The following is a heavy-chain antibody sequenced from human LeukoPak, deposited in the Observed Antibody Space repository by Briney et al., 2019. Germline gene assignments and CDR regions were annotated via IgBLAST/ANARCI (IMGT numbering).Heavy chain of an antibody. V-gene: IGHV4-59*03. Sequence: SETLSLTCTVSGGSISSFYYTWIRQPPGKGLEWIGYIDSSGITNYNSSLISRVTISLDTSQNQFSLKLNSVTAADTAVYYCACSTPVGYMDVWGKGTTVTISS. J-gene: IGHJ6*03. CDR2: IDSSGIT. CDR3: ACSTPVGYMDV. D-gene: IGHD2/OR15-2a*01. CDR1: GGSISSFY.